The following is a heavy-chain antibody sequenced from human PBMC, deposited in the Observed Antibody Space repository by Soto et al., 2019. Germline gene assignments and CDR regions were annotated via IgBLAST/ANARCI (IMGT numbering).Heavy chain of an antibody. CDR3: ASEYCGGDCYSAARYGMDV. CDR1: GYTFTSYA. J-gene: IGHJ6*02. D-gene: IGHD2-21*02. CDR2: INAGNGNT. V-gene: IGHV1-3*01. Sequence: QVQLVQSGAEVKKPGASVKVSCKASGYTFTSYAMHWVRQAPGQRPEWMGWINAGNGNTKYSQKFQGRVTITRDTSASTAYMELSSLRSEDTAVYYCASEYCGGDCYSAARYGMDVWGQGTTVTVSS.